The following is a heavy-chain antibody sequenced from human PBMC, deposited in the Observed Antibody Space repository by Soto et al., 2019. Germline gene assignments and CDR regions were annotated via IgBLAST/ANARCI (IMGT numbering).Heavy chain of an antibody. J-gene: IGHJ6*02. Sequence: QVQLVQSGAEVKKPGASVKVSCKASGYTFTSYGISWVRQAPGQGLEWMGWISAYNGNTNYAQKLQGRVTMTTDTSTSTADMELRSLRSDDTAVYYCAREGIVATGGWVGMDVWGQGTTVTVSS. CDR2: ISAYNGNT. D-gene: IGHD5-12*01. V-gene: IGHV1-18*01. CDR1: GYTFTSYG. CDR3: AREGIVATGGWVGMDV.